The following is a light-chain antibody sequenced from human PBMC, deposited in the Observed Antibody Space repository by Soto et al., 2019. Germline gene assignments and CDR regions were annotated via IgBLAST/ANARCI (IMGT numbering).Light chain of an antibody. J-gene: IGKJ1*01. CDR3: TQSTHRTWT. Sequence: DVVMTQSPLSLPVTLGQPASISCRSSQSLVSSDGNTYLIWFQQRPVQYPRHLIYKVSNRDSGVPDRFSSSGSGTDSTSEISRAEAEDVGVYYCTQSTHRTWTFGQGTKVEIK. CDR2: KVS. V-gene: IGKV2-30*01. CDR1: QSLVSSDGNTY.